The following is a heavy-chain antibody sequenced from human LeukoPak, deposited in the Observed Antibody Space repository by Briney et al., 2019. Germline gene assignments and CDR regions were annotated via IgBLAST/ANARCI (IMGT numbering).Heavy chain of an antibody. CDR2: IKSKSDGGTT. Sequence: GGSLRLSCAASGFTFNNAWMNWVRQAPGKGLEWVGRIKSKSDGGTTDYAAPVKGRFTISRDDSKNTLYLQMNSLKTEDTAVYYCTTGIDSSGWFRPNYYYYGMDVWGQGTTVTVSS. CDR1: GFTFNNAW. V-gene: IGHV3-15*07. D-gene: IGHD6-13*01. CDR3: TTGIDSSGWFRPNYYYYGMDV. J-gene: IGHJ6*02.